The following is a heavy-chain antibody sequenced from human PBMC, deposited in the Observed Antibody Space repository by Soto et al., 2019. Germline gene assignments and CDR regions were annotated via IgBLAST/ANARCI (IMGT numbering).Heavy chain of an antibody. Sequence: QVTLKESGPVLVKPTETLTLTCTVSGFSLSNGRGGVSWIRQPPGKALECLAHIFSNDEKSYSTSLKSRLTISKDTSASQVVLIMTNMDPVATATYYCARIWRSSGGVNYFDLWGRGTLVTVSS. CDR3: ARIWRSSGGVNYFDL. CDR2: IFSNDEK. CDR1: GFSLSNGRGG. V-gene: IGHV2-26*02. D-gene: IGHD6-19*01. J-gene: IGHJ2*01.